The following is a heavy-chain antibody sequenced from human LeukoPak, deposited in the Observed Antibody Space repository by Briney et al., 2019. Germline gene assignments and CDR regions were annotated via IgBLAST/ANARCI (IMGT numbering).Heavy chain of an antibody. CDR3: ARNISSGWYVDY. CDR2: ISGSGDST. CDR1: GFTLTSYA. D-gene: IGHD6-19*01. V-gene: IGHV3-23*01. Sequence: GRSLRLSCAVSGFTLTSYAMSWVRQAPGKGLEWVSGISGSGDSTSYADSVKGRFSVSRDNSKNTLYLQMNSLRAEDTALYYCARNISSGWYVDYWGPGTLVTVSS. J-gene: IGHJ4*02.